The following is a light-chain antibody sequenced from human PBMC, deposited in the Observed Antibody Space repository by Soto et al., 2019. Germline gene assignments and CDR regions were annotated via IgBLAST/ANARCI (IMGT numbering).Light chain of an antibody. CDR3: SSYTSSSTVV. Sequence: QSALTQPASVSGSPGQSIAISSTGTSSDVGGYNYVSWYQQHPGKAPKLMIYDVSNRPSGVSNRFSGSKSGNTASLTISGLQPEDEADYYCSSYTSSSTVVFGGGTKLTVL. CDR2: DVS. V-gene: IGLV2-14*01. CDR1: SSDVGGYNY. J-gene: IGLJ2*01.